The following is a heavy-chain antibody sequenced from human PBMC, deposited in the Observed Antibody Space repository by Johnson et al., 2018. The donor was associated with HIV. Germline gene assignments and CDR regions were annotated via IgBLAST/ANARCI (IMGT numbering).Heavy chain of an antibody. CDR2: ISYDGSNK. CDR3: TTWTYYGAFDI. Sequence: QVQLVESGGGVVQPGGSLRLSCAASGFTFSNYGMHWVRQAPGKGLEWVAVISYDGSNKYYAASMKGRFTIPRDNYQNTRYLQMNSLKTEDTAVYYCTTWTYYGAFDIWGQGTMVTVSS. D-gene: IGHD1-26*01. J-gene: IGHJ3*02. CDR1: GFTFSNYG. V-gene: IGHV3-33*05.